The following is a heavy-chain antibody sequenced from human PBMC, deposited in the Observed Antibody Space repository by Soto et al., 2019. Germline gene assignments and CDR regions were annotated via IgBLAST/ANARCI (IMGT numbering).Heavy chain of an antibody. V-gene: IGHV4-59*01. CDR2: ISDSGKT. CDR3: VRGRAIYGEWDYYDY. D-gene: IGHD2-8*01. CDR1: GGSIRGYY. Sequence: SETLSLTCTVSGGSIRGYYWTWIRQSPGRGLEWPGFISDSGKTDSDTSLKGRLAISLDTSRSQFSLSLTSVTAADTALYYRVRGRAIYGEWDYYDYWGQGALVTVS. J-gene: IGHJ4*02.